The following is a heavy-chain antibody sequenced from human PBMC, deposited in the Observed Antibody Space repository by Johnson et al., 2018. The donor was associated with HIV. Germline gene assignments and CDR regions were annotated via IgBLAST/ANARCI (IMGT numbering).Heavy chain of an antibody. CDR2: IDTEGRGT. V-gene: IGHV3-74*02. CDR3: ARSRWADDAFDG. CDR1: GFSFSTYW. Sequence: VQLVESGGGVVRPGGSLRLSCVASGFSFSTYWMHWVRRVPGKGLVWVSRIDTEGRGTTYADSVKGRFTISRDNAKNTVYLQMISLRAEDMAVYCCARSRWADDAFDGWGQGTMVTVSS. D-gene: IGHD1-26*01. J-gene: IGHJ3*01.